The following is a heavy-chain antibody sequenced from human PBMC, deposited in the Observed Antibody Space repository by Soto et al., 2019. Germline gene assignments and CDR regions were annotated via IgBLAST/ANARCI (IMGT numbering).Heavy chain of an antibody. D-gene: IGHD6-13*01. Sequence: QVQLQESGPGLVKPSETLSLTCTVSGGSISSYYWSWIRQPPGKGLEWVEYTYYSASTNYNPSLKSRVTLSVDTSKHQFSLKLSSVTAADTAVYYCARDSSSWYDYWGQGTLVTVSS. CDR1: GGSISSYY. CDR3: ARDSSSWYDY. V-gene: IGHV4-59*01. CDR2: TYYSAST. J-gene: IGHJ4*02.